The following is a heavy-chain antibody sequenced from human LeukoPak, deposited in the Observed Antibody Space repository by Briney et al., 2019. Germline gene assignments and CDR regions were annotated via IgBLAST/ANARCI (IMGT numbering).Heavy chain of an antibody. CDR2: TWPGHSET. J-gene: IGHJ4*02. Sequence: GESLKISCRGSGYSFTDYWIGWVRQMPGKGLEWMGITWPGHSETKYSPSFQGQVTISADESISTAYLQWTNLKASDTALYYCAIKRFYDNNDAPLYWGQGTLVTISS. CDR1: GYSFTDYW. V-gene: IGHV5-51*01. CDR3: AIKRFYDNNDAPLY. D-gene: IGHD3-16*01.